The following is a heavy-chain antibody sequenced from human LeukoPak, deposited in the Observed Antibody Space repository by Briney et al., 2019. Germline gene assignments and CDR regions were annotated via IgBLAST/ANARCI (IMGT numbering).Heavy chain of an antibody. D-gene: IGHD6-19*01. Sequence: PSETLSLTCTVSGGSISSYYWSWIRQPPGKGLEWIGYIYYSGSTNYNPSLKSRVTISVDTSKNQFSLKLGSVTAADTAVYYCAREAVAGPNYFDYWGQGTLVTVSS. J-gene: IGHJ4*02. CDR2: IYYSGST. CDR3: AREAVAGPNYFDY. V-gene: IGHV4-59*01. CDR1: GGSISSYY.